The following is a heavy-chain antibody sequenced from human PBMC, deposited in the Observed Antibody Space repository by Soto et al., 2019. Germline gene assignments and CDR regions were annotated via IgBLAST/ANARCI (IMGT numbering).Heavy chain of an antibody. CDR1: GGSISSYY. CDR3: ARRSNSYDWDFDY. Sequence: SETLSLTCTVSGGSISSYYWSWIRQPPGKGLEWIGYIYYSGSTNYNPSLKSRVTISVDTSKNQFSLKLSSVTAADTAVYYCARRSNSYDWDFDYWGQGTLVTVSS. V-gene: IGHV4-59*08. J-gene: IGHJ4*02. CDR2: IYYSGST. D-gene: IGHD5-12*01.